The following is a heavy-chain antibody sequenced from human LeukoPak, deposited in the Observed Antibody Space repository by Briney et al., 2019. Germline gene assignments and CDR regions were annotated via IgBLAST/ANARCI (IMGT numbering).Heavy chain of an antibody. V-gene: IGHV4-39*07. CDR2: IYYSGST. CDR3: ARDRVTVAVPDY. CDR1: GGSISSSSYY. Sequence: SETLSLTCTVSGGSISSSSYYWGWIRQPPGKGLEWIGSIYYSGSTYYNPSLKSRVTISVDTSKNQFSLKLSSVTAADTAVYYCARDRVTVAVPDYWGQGTLVTVSS. D-gene: IGHD6-19*01. J-gene: IGHJ4*02.